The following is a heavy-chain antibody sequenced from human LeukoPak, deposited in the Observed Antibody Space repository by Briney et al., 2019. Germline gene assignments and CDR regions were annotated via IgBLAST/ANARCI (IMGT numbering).Heavy chain of an antibody. CDR2: ISGSGVNT. D-gene: IGHD3-22*01. CDR1: GYTFSSYS. Sequence: PGGSLRLSCTASGYTFSSYSMTWVRQAPGKGLEWVSAISGSGVNTYYADSVKGRFAASRGNSKNTLYLQMNSLRAEDTAVYYCARGRSGYGPFDAFDIWGQGTWVTVS. V-gene: IGHV3-23*01. CDR3: ARGRSGYGPFDAFDI. J-gene: IGHJ3*02.